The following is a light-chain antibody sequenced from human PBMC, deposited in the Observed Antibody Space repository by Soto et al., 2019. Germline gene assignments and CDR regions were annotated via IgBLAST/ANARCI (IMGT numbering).Light chain of an antibody. CDR2: DVS. CDR3: SSYTSSSTYV. CDR1: SSDVGGYNY. Sequence: QSALTQPASVCGSPGQSITISCTGTSSDVGGYNYVSWYQQHPGKAPKLMIYDVSNRPSGVSNRFSGSKSGNTASLTISGLQAEDEADYYCSSYTSSSTYVFGTGTKVTAL. J-gene: IGLJ1*01. V-gene: IGLV2-14*01.